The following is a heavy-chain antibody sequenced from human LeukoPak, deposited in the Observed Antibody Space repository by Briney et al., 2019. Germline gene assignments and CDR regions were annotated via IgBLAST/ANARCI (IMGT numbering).Heavy chain of an antibody. D-gene: IGHD3-22*01. Sequence: ASVKGSCKASGYTFTGYYMHWVRQAPGQGLEWMGWINPNSVNTNYAQKLQGRVTMTTDTSTSTAYMELRSLRSDDTAVYYCARAGTYYYDSSGYRNFYYYYMDVWGKGTTVTVSS. V-gene: IGHV1-18*04. CDR3: ARAGTYYYDSSGYRNFYYYYMDV. CDR1: GYTFTGYY. J-gene: IGHJ6*03. CDR2: INPNSVNT.